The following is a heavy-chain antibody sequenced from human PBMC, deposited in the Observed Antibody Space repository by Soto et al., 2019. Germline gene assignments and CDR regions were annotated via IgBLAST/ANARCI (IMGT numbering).Heavy chain of an antibody. D-gene: IGHD6-19*01. J-gene: IGHJ4*02. CDR2: IYWDDDK. Sequence: QITLKESGPTLVKPTQTLTLTCTFSGFSLSSTRVAVGWIRQPPGKALEWLALIYWDDDKRYSPFLKSRLTIXKDTXKNQVVXTXXXMXPVDTATYYCAHSVVAGLGYYFDYWGQGTLVTVSS. CDR1: GFSLSSTRVA. V-gene: IGHV2-5*02. CDR3: AHSVVAGLGYYFDY.